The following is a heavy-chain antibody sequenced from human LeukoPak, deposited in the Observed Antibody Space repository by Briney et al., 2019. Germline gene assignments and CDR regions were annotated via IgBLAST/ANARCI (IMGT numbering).Heavy chain of an antibody. Sequence: TVKVSCKVSGYTFTGYYMHWVRQAPGQGLECMGWINPNSGGTNYAQKFQGRVAMTRDTPISTAYMELSRLRSDDTAVYYCASACTNGVCYKSWFDPWGQGTLVTVSS. CDR3: ASACTNGVCYKSWFDP. CDR1: GYTFTGYY. CDR2: INPNSGGT. D-gene: IGHD2-8*01. V-gene: IGHV1-2*02. J-gene: IGHJ5*02.